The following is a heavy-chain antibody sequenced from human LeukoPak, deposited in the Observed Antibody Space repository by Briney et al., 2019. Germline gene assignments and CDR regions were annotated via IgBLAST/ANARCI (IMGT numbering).Heavy chain of an antibody. J-gene: IGHJ6*03. V-gene: IGHV4-39*01. CDR2: IYYSGST. CDR1: GGSMTSSGYY. CDR3: ARATSGLVWGSYRYYYYMDV. Sequence: PSETLSLTCTVSGGSMTSSGYYWGWIRQSPGEGLEWIGNIYYSGSTYYNPSLKSRVTISVDTSKNQFSLKLSSVTAADTAVYYCARATSGLVWGSYRYYYYMDVWGKGTTVTISS. D-gene: IGHD3-16*02.